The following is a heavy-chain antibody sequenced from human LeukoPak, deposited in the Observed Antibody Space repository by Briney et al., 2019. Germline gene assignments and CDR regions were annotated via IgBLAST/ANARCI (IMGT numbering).Heavy chain of an antibody. CDR2: ISGSGGST. D-gene: IGHD2-2*01. V-gene: IGHV3-23*01. CDR1: GFTFSSYA. Sequence: GGSLRLSCAASGFTFSSYAMSWVRQAPGKGLEWVSAISGSGGSTYYADSVKGRFTISRDNSKNTLYLQMNSLRAEDTAVYYCAKDLRYCSSTSCSGYYYYYMDVWGKGTTVTVSS. CDR3: AKDLRYCSSTSCSGYYYYYMDV. J-gene: IGHJ6*03.